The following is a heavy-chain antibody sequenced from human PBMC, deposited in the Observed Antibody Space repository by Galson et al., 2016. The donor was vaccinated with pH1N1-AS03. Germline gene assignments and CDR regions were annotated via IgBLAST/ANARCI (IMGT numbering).Heavy chain of an antibody. CDR1: GDSISNYNYY. CDR3: ARDSMIVDGMDV. CDR2: INHSGST. J-gene: IGHJ6*02. Sequence: TLSLTCSVSGDSISNYNYYWGWIRQPPGKGLEWIGQINHSGSTQYNPSLKSRVTLSKDTSKKQIYLTVRSVTAADTAVYYCARDSMIVDGMDVWGQGTTVTVSS. V-gene: IGHV4-39*07. D-gene: IGHD3-22*01.